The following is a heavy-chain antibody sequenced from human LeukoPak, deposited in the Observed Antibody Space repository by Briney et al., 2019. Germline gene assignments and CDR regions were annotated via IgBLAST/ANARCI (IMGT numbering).Heavy chain of an antibody. CDR3: ASLNWGYAPPNAY. V-gene: IGHV4-59*12. D-gene: IGHD7-27*01. CDR1: GGPLSSDY. J-gene: IGHJ4*02. CDR2: IYYIGST. Sequence: SETLSLTCTVSGGPLSSDYWSWTRQPPGKGLEWIGYIYYIGSTNYNPSLKSRVTISVDTSKNQFSLKLSSVTAADTAVYYCASLNWGYAPPNAYWGQRTLVTVSS.